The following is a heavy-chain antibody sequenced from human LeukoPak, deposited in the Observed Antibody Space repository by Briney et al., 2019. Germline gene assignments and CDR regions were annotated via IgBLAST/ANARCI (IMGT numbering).Heavy chain of an antibody. CDR1: GDSISRYY. CDR2: IYNGGII. D-gene: IGHD3-9*01. V-gene: IGHV4-4*07. J-gene: IGHJ4*02. CDR3: AREGRYFDWLLPIDY. Sequence: SETLSLTCTVSGDSISRYYWSWIRQPAGKGLEWIGRIYNGGIITYNPSLKSRVTMSIDTSNNQFSLRLRFVTAADTAVYYCAREGRYFDWLLPIDYWGQGTLVTVSS.